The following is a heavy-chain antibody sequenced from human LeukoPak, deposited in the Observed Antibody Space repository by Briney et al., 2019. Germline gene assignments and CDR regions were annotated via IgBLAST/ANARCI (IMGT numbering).Heavy chain of an antibody. CDR3: AKDQPAADSGGADYFDY. Sequence: GGSLRLSCAASGFTFSSYGMHWVRQAPGKGLEWVAVISYDGSNKYYADSVNGRFTISRDNSKNTLYLQMHSPRAEDTAVYYCAKDQPAADSGGADYFDYWGQGTLVTVSS. D-gene: IGHD6-13*01. CDR1: GFTFSSYG. V-gene: IGHV3-30*18. J-gene: IGHJ4*02. CDR2: ISYDGSNK.